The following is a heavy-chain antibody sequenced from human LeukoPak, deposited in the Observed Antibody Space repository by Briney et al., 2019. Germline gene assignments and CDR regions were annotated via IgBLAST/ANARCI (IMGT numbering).Heavy chain of an antibody. J-gene: IGHJ2*01. CDR2: ISYSGST. CDR3: ARRVYSGSYNRYFDL. CDR1: GGSISTSTYY. V-gene: IGHV4-39*01. D-gene: IGHD1-26*01. Sequence: SETLSLTCTVSGGSISTSTYYWGWIRQPPGKGLEWIGSISYSGSTYNNPSLKSRVTISVDTSKNQFSLKLSSVTAPDTAVYYCARRVYSGSYNRYFDLWGRGILVTVSS.